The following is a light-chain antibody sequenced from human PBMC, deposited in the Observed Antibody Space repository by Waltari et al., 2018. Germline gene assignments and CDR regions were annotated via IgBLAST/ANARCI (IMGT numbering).Light chain of an antibody. CDR2: EDS. CDR3: CSYTNSRTWV. Sequence: QSALTQPASVSGSPGQSITISCTGTSSDVGRYDLVSWYQQHPDKAPNLMVFEDSKRPSEISNRFSGSKSGNTASLTISGLQAEDEADYYCCSYTNSRTWVFGGGTKLTVL. CDR1: SSDVGRYDL. J-gene: IGLJ3*02. V-gene: IGLV2-23*01.